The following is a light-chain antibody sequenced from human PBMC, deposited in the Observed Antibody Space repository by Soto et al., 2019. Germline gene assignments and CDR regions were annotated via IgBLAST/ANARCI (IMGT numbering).Light chain of an antibody. CDR3: TSPTPGSLYV. CDR2: MVS. J-gene: IGLJ1*01. Sequence: QSALTQPASVSGSPGQSITISCTGTSSDVGNYNYVSWYQQYPGRVPKLLIYMVSNRASGVSNRFSGSKSGNTVSLTISGLQAEDEADYFCTSPTPGSLYVFGTGTKVTVL. V-gene: IGLV2-14*01. CDR1: SSDVGNYNY.